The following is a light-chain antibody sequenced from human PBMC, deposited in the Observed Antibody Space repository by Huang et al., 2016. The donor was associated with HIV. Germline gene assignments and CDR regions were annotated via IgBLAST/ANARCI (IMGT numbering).Light chain of an antibody. V-gene: IGKV3-15*01. Sequence: EIEMTQSPVTLSVSPGERATLSCRASQSVSSNLAWYQQKPGQAPRLLIYGVSTRATGIPARFGGSGSGTDFTLTISSLQSEDFAVYYCQQYNNWPRGTFGQGTKVDIK. CDR2: GVS. CDR3: QQYNNWPRGT. CDR1: QSVSSN. J-gene: IGKJ1*01.